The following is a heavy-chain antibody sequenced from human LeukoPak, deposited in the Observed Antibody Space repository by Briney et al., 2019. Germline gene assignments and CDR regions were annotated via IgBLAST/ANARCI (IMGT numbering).Heavy chain of an antibody. D-gene: IGHD2-15*01. CDR2: ISGSGGST. CDR3: AKSIGGVVVVPADH. J-gene: IGHJ4*02. CDR1: GFTFGTYA. V-gene: IGHV3-23*01. Sequence: GGSLRLSCAASGFTFGTYAMTWVRQAPGKGLEWVSVISGSGGSTYYADSVEGRFTLSRDNSRDTLYLQMNSLRAEDTPVYYCAKSIGGVVVVPADHWGQGTLVMVSS.